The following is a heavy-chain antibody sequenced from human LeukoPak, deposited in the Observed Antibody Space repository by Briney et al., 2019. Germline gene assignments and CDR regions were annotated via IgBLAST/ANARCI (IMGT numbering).Heavy chain of an antibody. CDR1: GASTSAYY. D-gene: IGHD1-26*01. CDR2: SYSGGNA. J-gene: IGHJ3*01. Sequence: SETLSLTCTVSGASTSAYYWSWLRQPPGKGLEWIGYSYSGGNANHNPSLKSRVTISIDTSENQFSLRLTSVTAADTAIYFCAHSKRGGGYYINAFAVWGQGALVTISS. V-gene: IGHV4-59*01. CDR3: AHSKRGGGYYINAFAV.